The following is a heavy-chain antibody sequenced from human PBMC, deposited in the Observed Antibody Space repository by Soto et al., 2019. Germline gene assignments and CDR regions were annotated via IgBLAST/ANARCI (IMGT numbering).Heavy chain of an antibody. J-gene: IGHJ4*02. D-gene: IGHD2-15*01. V-gene: IGHV4-4*02. CDR1: DGFISSSNY. Sequence: QVQLQESGPGLVKPSGTLSLTCAVSDGFISSSNYWSWVRQPPGKGLEWIGQVYHNGGPSYNPPRRSRVTMSIDKSKNQFSLNLSAVTAADTAVYFCVRHGGRLFDYWGPGHLVTVSS. CDR2: VYHNGGP. CDR3: VRHGGRLFDY.